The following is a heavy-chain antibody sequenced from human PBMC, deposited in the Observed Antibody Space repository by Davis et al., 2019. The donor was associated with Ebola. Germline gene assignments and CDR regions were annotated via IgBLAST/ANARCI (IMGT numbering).Heavy chain of an antibody. V-gene: IGHV4-61*01. D-gene: IGHD1-26*01. Sequence: SETLSLTCAVSGGSVSSGNYYWSWIRQPPGKGLEWIGYIYYSGSTNYNPSLKSRVSISVDTSKNQFSLKLSSVAAADTAVYYCARLPGSYAPRWYFDLWGRGTLVTVSS. CDR1: GGSVSSGNYY. CDR3: ARLPGSYAPRWYFDL. CDR2: IYYSGST. J-gene: IGHJ2*01.